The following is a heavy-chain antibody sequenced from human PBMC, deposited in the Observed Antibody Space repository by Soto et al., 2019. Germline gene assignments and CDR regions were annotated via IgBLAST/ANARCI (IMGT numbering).Heavy chain of an antibody. D-gene: IGHD6-13*01. Sequence: QVQMVESGGGVVQPWRSLRLSCAASGFTFSSYGMHWVRQAPGKGLEWAAVISYDGRNKYYADSVKGRCTISRDNSKNTLYVQMTSLRVADTAVDSCAKDQGSSKDYYYGMDVWCQGTTVTVS. J-gene: IGHJ6*02. CDR1: GFTFSSYG. CDR2: ISYDGRNK. V-gene: IGHV3-30*18. CDR3: AKDQGSSKDYYYGMDV.